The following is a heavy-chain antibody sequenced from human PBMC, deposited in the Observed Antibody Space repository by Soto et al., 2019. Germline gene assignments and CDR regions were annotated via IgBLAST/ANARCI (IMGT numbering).Heavy chain of an antibody. CDR3: ARFYYDSSGYLPSPYYYYYGMDV. CDR1: GFTFSSYW. CDR2: IKQEGNEN. D-gene: IGHD3-22*01. V-gene: IGHV3-7*04. J-gene: IGHJ6*02. Sequence: GGSLRLSCAASGFTFSSYWMSWVRQAPGKGLERVANIKQEGNENYYVDYVKGRFTISRDNAKNSLYLQMNSLRAEDTAVYYCARFYYDSSGYLPSPYYYYYGMDVWGQGTTVTVSS.